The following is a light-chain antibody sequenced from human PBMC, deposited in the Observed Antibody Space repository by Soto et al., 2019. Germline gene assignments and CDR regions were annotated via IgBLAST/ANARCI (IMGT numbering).Light chain of an antibody. CDR1: QGISSY. V-gene: IGKV1-9*01. CDR2: AAS. J-gene: IGKJ4*01. Sequence: IQLTQSPSSLSASVGDRVTITCGASQGISSYLAWYQQKPGKAPKLLIYAASTLQSGVPSRFSGSGSGTDFTLTISSLQPEDFAAHYCQQLNSYPLTFGGGTKVEIK. CDR3: QQLNSYPLT.